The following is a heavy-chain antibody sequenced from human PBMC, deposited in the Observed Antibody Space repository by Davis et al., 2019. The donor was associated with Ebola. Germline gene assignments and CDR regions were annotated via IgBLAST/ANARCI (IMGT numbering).Heavy chain of an antibody. D-gene: IGHD6-13*01. CDR1: GYTFTGYY. Sequence: ASVKVSCKASGYTFTGYYMHWVRQAPGQGLEWMGWINPNSGGTNYAQKFQGRVTMTRDTSISTAYLQWSSLKASDTAMYYCARWQQLVPYNWFDPWGQGTLVTVSS. V-gene: IGHV1-2*02. J-gene: IGHJ5*02. CDR2: INPNSGGT. CDR3: ARWQQLVPYNWFDP.